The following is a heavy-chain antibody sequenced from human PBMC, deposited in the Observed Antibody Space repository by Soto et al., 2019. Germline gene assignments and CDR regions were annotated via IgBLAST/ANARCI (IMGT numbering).Heavy chain of an antibody. J-gene: IGHJ5*02. D-gene: IGHD3-3*01. CDR2: IWYDGSNK. CDR3: ARDGKPSYYDFWSGQNNWFDP. V-gene: IGHV3-33*01. CDR1: GFTFSSYG. Sequence: GGSLRLSCAASGFTFSSYGMHWVRQAPGKGLEWVAVIWYDGSNKYYADSVKGRFTISRDNSKNTLYLQMNSLRAEDTAVYYCARDGKPSYYDFWSGQNNWFDPWGQGTLVTVSS.